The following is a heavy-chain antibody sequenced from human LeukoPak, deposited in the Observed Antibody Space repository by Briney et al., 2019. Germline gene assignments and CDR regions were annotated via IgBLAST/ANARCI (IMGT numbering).Heavy chain of an antibody. V-gene: IGHV3-30-3*01. J-gene: IGHJ4*02. D-gene: IGHD2-2*01. CDR3: ARGDQYYFDY. CDR2: ISYDGSNK. Sequence: PGRSLRLSCAASGFTFSSYAMHWVRQAPGKGLEWVAVISYDGSNKYYADSVKGRFTISRDNSKNTLYLQMNSLRAEDTAVYYCARGDQYYFDYLGQGTLVTVSS. CDR1: GFTFSSYA.